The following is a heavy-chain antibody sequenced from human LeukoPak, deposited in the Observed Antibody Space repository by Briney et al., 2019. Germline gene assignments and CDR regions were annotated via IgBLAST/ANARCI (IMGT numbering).Heavy chain of an antibody. CDR2: ISSNGGST. Sequence: PGGSLRLSCAASGFTFRKYAMHWGRQAPGKGLEYVSGISSNGGSTSYANSVRGRFTISRDNSKNTLYLQMGSLRAEDMAVYYCAREMTVTGDAFDIWGQGTMVTVSS. CDR1: GFTFRKYA. J-gene: IGHJ3*02. V-gene: IGHV3-64*01. D-gene: IGHD4-17*01. CDR3: AREMTVTGDAFDI.